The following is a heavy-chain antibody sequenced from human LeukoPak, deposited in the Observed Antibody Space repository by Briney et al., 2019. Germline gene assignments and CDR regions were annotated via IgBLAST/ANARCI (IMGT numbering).Heavy chain of an antibody. CDR1: GYTFTSYG. V-gene: IGHV1-18*01. Sequence: GASVKVSCKASGYTFTSYGISWVRQAPGQGLEWMGWISAYNGDTNYAQNLQGRVTMTTDTSTSTAYMELRSLRSDDTAVYYCARADCSGGNCYRYFDYWGQGTLVTVSS. CDR2: ISAYNGDT. J-gene: IGHJ4*02. CDR3: ARADCSGGNCYRYFDY. D-gene: IGHD2-15*01.